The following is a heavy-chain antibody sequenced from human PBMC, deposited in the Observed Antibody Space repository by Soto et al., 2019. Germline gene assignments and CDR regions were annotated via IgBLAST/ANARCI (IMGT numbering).Heavy chain of an antibody. CDR1: GFTFSSYA. CDR3: PKEAGLWLTGDYYYGMDV. V-gene: IGHV3-23*01. D-gene: IGHD5-18*01. CDR2: ISGSGGST. Sequence: EVQLLESGGGLVQPGGSLRLSCAASGFTFSSYAMSWVRQAPGKGLEWVSAISGSGGSTYYADFVKGRFTISRDNAKNSLYLQMNSLKAEDTAVYYCPKEAGLWLTGDYYYGMDVWGQGTTVIVSS. J-gene: IGHJ6*02.